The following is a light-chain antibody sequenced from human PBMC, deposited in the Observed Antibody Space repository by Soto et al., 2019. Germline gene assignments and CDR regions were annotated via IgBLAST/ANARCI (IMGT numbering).Light chain of an antibody. J-gene: IGKJ4*01. CDR3: QQYEDLPLT. V-gene: IGKV1-33*01. CDR2: DAS. CDR1: QDISNS. Sequence: DIQMTQSPSALSASVGDRVTITCRASQDISNSLNWYQQKPGKAPKLLIFDASSVETGVPSRFSGSGSGTDFTFTITSLQPEDIATYHCQQYEDLPLTFGGGTKWIS.